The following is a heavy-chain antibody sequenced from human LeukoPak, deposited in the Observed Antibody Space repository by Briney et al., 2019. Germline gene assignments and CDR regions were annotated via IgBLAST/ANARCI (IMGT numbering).Heavy chain of an antibody. CDR1: GFTFSRYD. J-gene: IGHJ4*02. CDR2: ISYDESDK. V-gene: IGHV3-30*18. D-gene: IGHD5-18*01. Sequence: GGSLRLSCAASGFTFSRYDMHWVRQAPGKGLEWVSVISYDESDKHYVDSVKGRFTISRDNSKNTLSLQMNSPRPEDTAVYYCAKGYSYLDYWGQGTLVTVSS. CDR3: AKGYSYLDY.